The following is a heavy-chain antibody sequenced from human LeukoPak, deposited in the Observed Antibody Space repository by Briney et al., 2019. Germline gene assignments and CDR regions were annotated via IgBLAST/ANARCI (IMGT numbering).Heavy chain of an antibody. CDR2: ISGSGGST. J-gene: IGHJ5*02. D-gene: IGHD6-13*01. V-gene: IGHV3-23*01. CDR3: XKLXXXXSWYGWFDP. CDR1: GFTFSSYA. Sequence: GGSLRLSCAASGFTFSSYAMSWVRQAPGKGLEWVSAISGSGGSTYYADSVKGRFTISRDNSKNTLYLQMNSLRAEDTAVYYCXKLXXXXSWYGWFDPWGQGTLVTVSS.